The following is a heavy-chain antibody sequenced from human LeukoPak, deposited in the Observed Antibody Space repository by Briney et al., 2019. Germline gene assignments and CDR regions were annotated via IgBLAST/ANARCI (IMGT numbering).Heavy chain of an antibody. D-gene: IGHD3-10*01. Sequence: PSETLSLTCTVSGDSISSRSYYWGWIRQPPGKGLEWIGSIYYSGSTYYNPSLKSRVTISVNTSKNQFSLKLSSVTAADTAVYYCARLGERYYYGSGSSTAEYNWFDPWGQGTLVTVSS. CDR1: GDSISSRSYY. J-gene: IGHJ5*02. CDR2: IYYSGST. V-gene: IGHV4-39*07. CDR3: ARLGERYYYGSGSSTAEYNWFDP.